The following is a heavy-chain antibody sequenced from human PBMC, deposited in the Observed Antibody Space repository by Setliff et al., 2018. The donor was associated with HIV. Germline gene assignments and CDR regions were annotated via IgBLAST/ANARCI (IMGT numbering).Heavy chain of an antibody. V-gene: IGHV4-34*01. CDR2: IDHSGST. Sequence: PLETLSLTCAVYGGSFIDHKWRWIRQSPGKGLEWIGDIDHSGSTNYNPSLKSRVTISVDTSKNQFSLKLSSVTAADTAVYYCARVWFGELSRVDYWGQGTLVTVSS. D-gene: IGHD3-10*01. J-gene: IGHJ4*02. CDR3: ARVWFGELSRVDY. CDR1: GGSFIDHK.